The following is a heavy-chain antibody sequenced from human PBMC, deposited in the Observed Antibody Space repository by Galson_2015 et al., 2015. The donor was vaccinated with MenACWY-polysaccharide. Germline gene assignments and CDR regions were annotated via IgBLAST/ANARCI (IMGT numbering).Heavy chain of an antibody. D-gene: IGHD3-3*01. J-gene: IGHJ3*01. CDR1: GFTFSTYA. CDR2: INNRGDRT. Sequence: SLRLFCAASGFTFSTYAMSWVRQVPGKGLDWVATINNRGDRTFYADSVQGRFTIPRDDSKNTVSLQMSSLRAEDTALYYCVKDRGAVFGDVWGQGTMVTVSS. V-gene: IGHV3-23*01. CDR3: VKDRGAVFGDV.